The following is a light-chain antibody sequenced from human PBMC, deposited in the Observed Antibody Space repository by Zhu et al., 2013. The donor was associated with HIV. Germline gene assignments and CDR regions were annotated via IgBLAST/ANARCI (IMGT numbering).Light chain of an antibody. J-gene: IGKJ2*03. CDR2: GAS. V-gene: IGKV3-20*01. CDR1: QSVTSSY. CDR3: QHYDGSTGS. Sequence: EIVLTQSPGTLSLSPGERATLSCRASQSVTSSYLAWYQQKPGQAPRLLIYGASSRATGIPDRFSGSGSGTEFTLTISGLEPEDFAVYYCQHYDGSTGSFGQGTKLEIK.